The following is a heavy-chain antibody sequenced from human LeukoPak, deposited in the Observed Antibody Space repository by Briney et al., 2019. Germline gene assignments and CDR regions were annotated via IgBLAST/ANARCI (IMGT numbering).Heavy chain of an antibody. CDR3: AREDNLMDFWSGYSDY. Sequence: ASVKVSCKAPGYTFTSYAISWVRQAPGQGLEWMGWISTYNGHTNCAQKLQGRVTMTTDTSTSTAYMELRSLRSDDTAVYYCAREDNLMDFWSGYSDYWGQGTLVTVSS. J-gene: IGHJ4*02. CDR1: GYTFTSYA. V-gene: IGHV1-18*01. CDR2: ISTYNGHT. D-gene: IGHD3-3*01.